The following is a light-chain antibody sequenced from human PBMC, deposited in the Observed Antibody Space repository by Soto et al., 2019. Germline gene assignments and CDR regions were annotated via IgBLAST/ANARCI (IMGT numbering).Light chain of an antibody. CDR1: SSNIGSNT. CDR3: AAWDDSLNGDV. CDR2: SNN. Sequence: QSVLTQPPSASGTPGQRVTISCSGSSSNIGSNTVNWYHQLPGTAPKLLIYSNNQRPSGVPDRFSGSKSGTSASLAISGLQSEDEADYYCAAWDDSLNGDVFGTGTKRTVL. V-gene: IGLV1-44*01. J-gene: IGLJ1*01.